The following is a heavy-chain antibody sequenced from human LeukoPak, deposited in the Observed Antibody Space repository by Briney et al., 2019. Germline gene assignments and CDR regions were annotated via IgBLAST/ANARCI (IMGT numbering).Heavy chain of an antibody. CDR2: ISWNSGSI. V-gene: IGHV3-9*01. CDR3: ARGTYYDFWSGYYDY. J-gene: IGHJ4*02. CDR1: GFTFDDYA. Sequence: SLRLSCAASGFTFDDYAMHWVRQAPGKGLEWVSGISWNSGSIGYADSVKGRFTISRDNAKNSLYLQMNSLRAEDTAVYYCARGTYYDFWSGYYDYWGQGTLVTVSS. D-gene: IGHD3-3*01.